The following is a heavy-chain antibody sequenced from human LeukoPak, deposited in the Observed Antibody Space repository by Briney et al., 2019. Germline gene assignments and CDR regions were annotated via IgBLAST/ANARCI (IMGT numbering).Heavy chain of an antibody. J-gene: IGHJ4*02. V-gene: IGHV3-23*01. D-gene: IGHD1-26*01. CDR3: AKDRLGAILYFDY. CDR1: GFTFSGYG. Sequence: GGSLRLSCAASGFTFSGYGMSWVRQAPGKGQEGLSAISGNSDRTYYADSVRGRFTISRDNSKNRLYMQINTRRVEDTAVYYCAKDRLGAILYFDYWGQGTFLTVSS. CDR2: ISGNSDRT.